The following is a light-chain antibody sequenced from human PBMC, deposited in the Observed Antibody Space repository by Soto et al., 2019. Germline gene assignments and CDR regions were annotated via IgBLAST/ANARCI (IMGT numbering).Light chain of an antibody. Sequence: QSVLTQPPSVSGAPGQRVTISCTGSSSNIGAGYDVHWYQQLPGTAPKLLIYGNSNRPSGVPDRFSGSKSGTSASLAIAGLQAEDEADYYCWSYESSLSGSVFGGGTKVPVL. V-gene: IGLV1-40*01. CDR2: GNS. CDR1: SSNIGAGYD. CDR3: WSYESSLSGSV. J-gene: IGLJ3*02.